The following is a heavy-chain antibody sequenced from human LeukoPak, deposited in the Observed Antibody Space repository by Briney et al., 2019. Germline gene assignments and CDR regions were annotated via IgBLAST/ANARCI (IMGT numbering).Heavy chain of an antibody. V-gene: IGHV3-9*01. CDR1: GFTFDDYA. CDR3: AKDITGTAMGSDY. D-gene: IGHD5-18*01. CDR2: ISWNSGSI. Sequence: GGSLRLSCAASGFTFDDYAMHWVRQAPGKGLEWVSGISWNSGSIGYADSVKGRFTISRDNAKNSLYLQMNSLRAEDTALYYCAKDITGTAMGSDYWGQGTLVTVSS. J-gene: IGHJ4*02.